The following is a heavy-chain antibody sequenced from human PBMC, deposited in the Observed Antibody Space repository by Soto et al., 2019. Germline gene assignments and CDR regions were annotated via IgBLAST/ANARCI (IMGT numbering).Heavy chain of an antibody. Sequence: QVQLVQSGAEVKKPGSSVKVSCKASEGDFINYGISWVRQAPGQGLEWMGGIIPIFRSANYAQKFQGRVTIVADESTTTAYMELTTLTSEDTAVYYCARDRYYDGVGYHYESAYWGQGTLVTVSS. V-gene: IGHV1-69*01. D-gene: IGHD3-22*01. CDR1: EGDFINYG. J-gene: IGHJ4*02. CDR2: IIPIFRSA. CDR3: ARDRYYDGVGYHYESAY.